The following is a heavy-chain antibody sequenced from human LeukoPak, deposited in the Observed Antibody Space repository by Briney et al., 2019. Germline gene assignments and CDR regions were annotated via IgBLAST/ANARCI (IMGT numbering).Heavy chain of an antibody. D-gene: IGHD1-26*01. CDR2: IGADGRST. Sequence: PGGSLRLSCAASGFTFNNYTMSWVRQAPGKGLEWVSAIGADGRSTDYADSVKGRFTISRDISKNTLYLQMNSLRAEDTALYYCTRRVGGTPDHWGLGTLVTVSS. CDR3: TRRVGGTPDH. CDR1: GFTFNNYT. J-gene: IGHJ5*02. V-gene: IGHV3-23*01.